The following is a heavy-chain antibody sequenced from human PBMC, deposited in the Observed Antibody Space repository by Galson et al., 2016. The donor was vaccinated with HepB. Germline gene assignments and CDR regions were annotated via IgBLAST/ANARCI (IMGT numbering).Heavy chain of an antibody. CDR3: VKDLFRDTSDF. V-gene: IGHV3-43*02. J-gene: IGHJ4*02. D-gene: IGHD5-18*01. Sequence: SLRLSCAAYGFTFDDYPMHWVRQAPGKGLEWVSFISGDGGSTHYLDSVKGRFTISRDNIKNSLYLQMNSLRTEDTALYYCVKDLFRDTSDFWGRGSLVTFSS. CDR1: GFTFDDYP. CDR2: ISGDGGST.